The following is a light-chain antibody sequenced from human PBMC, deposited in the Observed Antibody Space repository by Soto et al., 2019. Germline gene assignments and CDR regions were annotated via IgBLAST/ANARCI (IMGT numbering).Light chain of an antibody. CDR1: QSVSSN. V-gene: IGKV3-15*01. CDR3: QQYNNWPRT. J-gene: IGKJ1*01. CDR2: GAS. Sequence: EIVLTQSPATVSVSPGGRITLSCRATQSVSSNLAWYQQKPGQAPRLLIYGASTRATDIPARFSASGSGTEFTLTISSLQSGDFAVNYCQQYNNWPRTFGQGTKVEI.